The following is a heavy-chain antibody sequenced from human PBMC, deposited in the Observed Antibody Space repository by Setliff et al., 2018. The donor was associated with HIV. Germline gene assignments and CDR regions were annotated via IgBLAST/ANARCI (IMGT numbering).Heavy chain of an antibody. D-gene: IGHD3-3*01. CDR2: MNPNSGNT. CDR3: ARITYYNFWSGYFWGDVAFDI. Sequence: GASVKVSCKASGYTFTSYDINWVRQATGQGLEWMGWMNPNSGNTGYAQKFQGRVTMTRNTSISTAYMELSSLRAEDTAVYYCARITYYNFWSGYFWGDVAFDIWGQGTTVTVSS. CDR1: GYTFTSYD. V-gene: IGHV1-8*02. J-gene: IGHJ3*02.